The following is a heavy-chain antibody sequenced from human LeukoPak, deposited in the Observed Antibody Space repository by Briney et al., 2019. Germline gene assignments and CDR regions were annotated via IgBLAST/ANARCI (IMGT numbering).Heavy chain of an antibody. CDR2: INWNGGST. CDR1: GFTFGDYG. CDR3: ARATMVRGAYNWFDP. V-gene: IGHV3-20*04. D-gene: IGHD3-10*01. J-gene: IGHJ5*02. Sequence: GGSLRLSCVASGFTFGDYGMNWVGQVPGKGLEWVSGINWNGGSTTYADSVKGRFTVSRDNAKNSLYLQMNSLRAEDTAFYYCARATMVRGAYNWFDPWGQGTLVTVSS.